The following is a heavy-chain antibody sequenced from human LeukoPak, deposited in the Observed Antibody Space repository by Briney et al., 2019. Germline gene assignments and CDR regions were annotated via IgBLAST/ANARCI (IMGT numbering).Heavy chain of an antibody. V-gene: IGHV4-39*01. CDR1: GGSISSGGYY. J-gene: IGHJ3*02. CDR3: ASYRTAAETHRSAFDI. D-gene: IGHD2-2*01. CDR2: IYYSGST. Sequence: SETLSLTCTVSGGSISSGGYYWSWIRQHPGKGLEWLGYIYYSGSTYYNPSLKSRVTISVDTSKNQFSLKLSSVTAADTAVYYCASYRTAAETHRSAFDIWGQGTMVPVSS.